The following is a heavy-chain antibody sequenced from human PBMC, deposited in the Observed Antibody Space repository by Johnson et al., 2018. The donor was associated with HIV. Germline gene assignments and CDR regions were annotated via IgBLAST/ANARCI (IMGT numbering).Heavy chain of an antibody. CDR2: ISYDGTKK. CDR1: GFPFSTYA. CDR3: ARGKAWIQSWDDAFDI. D-gene: IGHD5-18*01. V-gene: IGHV3-30-3*01. J-gene: IGHJ3*02. Sequence: QVQLVESGGGVVQPGRSLRLSCVASGFPFSTYAIHWVRQAPGKGLEWVAVISYDGTKKYYAGSVKGRFTIYRDNSKNTIYLQTNSLRREDTAVYYCARGKAWIQSWDDAFDIWGQGTVVTVSS.